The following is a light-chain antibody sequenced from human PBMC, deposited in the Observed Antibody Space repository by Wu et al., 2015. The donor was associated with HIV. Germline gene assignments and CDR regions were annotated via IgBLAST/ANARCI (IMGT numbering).Light chain of an antibody. Sequence: DIVLTQSPGTLSLSPGERATLSCRASQSVTSSSLAWYQQKPGQAPRLLIYGTSSRATGIPDRFSGSGSGTDFTLTISRLEPEDFAVYYCQHYGTSPYTFGQGTKLEIK. V-gene: IGKV3-20*01. J-gene: IGKJ2*01. CDR1: QSVTSSS. CDR2: GTS. CDR3: QHYGTSPYT.